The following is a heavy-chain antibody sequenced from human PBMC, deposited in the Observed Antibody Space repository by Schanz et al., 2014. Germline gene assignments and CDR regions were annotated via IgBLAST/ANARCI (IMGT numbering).Heavy chain of an antibody. D-gene: IGHD5-12*01. Sequence: EVQLLESGGGLVRPGGSLRLSCAASGFTFSSYAMSWVRQAPGKGLEWVSALSGSGGSTYYADSVKGRFTISRDNSKNTLYLQMNSLRAEDTSVYYCASPSGYSDYGTYFDFWGQGTLVTVSS. J-gene: IGHJ4*02. CDR2: LSGSGGST. CDR1: GFTFSSYA. CDR3: ASPSGYSDYGTYFDF. V-gene: IGHV3-23*01.